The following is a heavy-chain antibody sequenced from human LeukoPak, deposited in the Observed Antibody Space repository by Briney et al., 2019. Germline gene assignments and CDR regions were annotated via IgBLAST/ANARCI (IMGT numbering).Heavy chain of an antibody. CDR3: ARESYGSGI. CDR1: GYTFTAYY. V-gene: IGHV1-2*02. D-gene: IGHD3-10*01. J-gene: IGHJ4*02. CDR2: VNPNTGVT. Sequence: ASVKVSCRTSGYTFTAYYIHWVRQAPGQGLEWMGWVNPNTGVTTYAQKFQDRVTMTRDTSISTAYMALNRLTFDDTAVYFCARESYGSGIWGQGTLVTVSS.